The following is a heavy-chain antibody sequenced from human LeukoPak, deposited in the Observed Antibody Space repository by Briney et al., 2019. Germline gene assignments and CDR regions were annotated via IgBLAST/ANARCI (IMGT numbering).Heavy chain of an antibody. CDR2: INHRGST. CDR3: ARARGALGYCSSTSCSTLGAFDI. J-gene: IGHJ3*02. Sequence: SETLSLTCAVYGGPFSGYYWSWIRQPPGKGLEWIGEINHRGSTNYNPSLKSRVTISVDTSKNQFSLKLSSVYAADTAVYYCARARGALGYCSSTSCSTLGAFDIWGQGTMVTVSS. V-gene: IGHV4-34*01. D-gene: IGHD2-2*01. CDR1: GGPFSGYY.